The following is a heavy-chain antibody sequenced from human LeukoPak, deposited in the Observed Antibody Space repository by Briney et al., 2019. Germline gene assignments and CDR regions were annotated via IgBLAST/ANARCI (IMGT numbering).Heavy chain of an antibody. D-gene: IGHD3-10*01. J-gene: IGHJ4*02. CDR2: IYYSGST. V-gene: IGHV4-59*08. Sequence: SETLSLTCTVSGGSISSYYWSWIRQPPGKGLEWIGYIYYSGSTNYNPSLKSRVTISVDTSKNQFSLKLRSVTAADTAVYYCARRYYFVSGSYYPFDFWGQGTLVTVSS. CDR1: GGSISSYY. CDR3: ARRYYFVSGSYYPFDF.